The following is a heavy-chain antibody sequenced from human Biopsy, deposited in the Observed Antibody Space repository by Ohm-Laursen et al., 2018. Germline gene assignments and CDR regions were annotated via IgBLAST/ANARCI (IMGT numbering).Heavy chain of an antibody. V-gene: IGHV1-69*04. CDR1: GGTLITYA. J-gene: IGHJ4*02. Sequence: KVSCKTSGGTLITYAISWVRQAPGQGLEWMGRIIPILHVPTYAQSFQGRVTISADKSTSTAYMELSGLRSEDTAVYYCASLEDRTFDKWGQGTLVTVSS. CDR3: ASLEDRTFDK. CDR2: IIPILHVP.